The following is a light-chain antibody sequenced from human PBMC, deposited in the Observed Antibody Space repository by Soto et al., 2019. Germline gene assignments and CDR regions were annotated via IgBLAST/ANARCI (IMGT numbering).Light chain of an antibody. CDR3: QQYNSYSWT. Sequence: DIQMTQSPSTLSTSVGDRVTITCRASQSISSRLAWYQQKPGKAPKLLIYDASTLETGVPSRFIGSGSGTEFTLTLNSLQPDDFATYYCQQYNSYSWTFGHGTKVE. CDR1: QSISSR. J-gene: IGKJ1*01. V-gene: IGKV1-5*01. CDR2: DAS.